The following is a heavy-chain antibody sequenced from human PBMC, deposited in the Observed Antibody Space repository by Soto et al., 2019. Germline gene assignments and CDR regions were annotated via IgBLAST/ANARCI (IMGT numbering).Heavy chain of an antibody. CDR1: GYSFTSYW. D-gene: IGHD5-18*01. V-gene: IGHV5-51*01. CDR2: IYPGDSDT. CDR3: ARHLFGYSYGLFSYYYYGMDV. Sequence: GESLKISCKGSGYSFTSYWIGWVRQMPGKGLEWMGIIYPGDSDTRYSPSFQGQVTISADKSISTAYLQWSSLKASDTAMYYCARHLFGYSYGLFSYYYYGMDVWGQGTTVIVSS. J-gene: IGHJ6*02.